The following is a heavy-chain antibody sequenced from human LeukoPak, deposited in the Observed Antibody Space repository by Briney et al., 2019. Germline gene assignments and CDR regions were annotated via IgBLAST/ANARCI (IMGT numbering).Heavy chain of an antibody. CDR1: GGSFSGYY. CDR2: INHSGST. CDR3: ARGGRIAAADY. V-gene: IGHV4-34*01. J-gene: IGHJ4*02. Sequence: SETLSLTCAVYGGSFSGYYWSWIRQPPGKGLEWIGEINHSGSTNYNPSLKSRVTISVDTSKNQFSLKLGSVTAADTAVYYCARGGRIAAADYWGQGTLVTVSS. D-gene: IGHD6-13*01.